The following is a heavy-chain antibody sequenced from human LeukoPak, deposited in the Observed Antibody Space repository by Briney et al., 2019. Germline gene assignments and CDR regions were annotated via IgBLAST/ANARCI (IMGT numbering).Heavy chain of an antibody. J-gene: IGHJ6*02. CDR1: GGTFRSYA. D-gene: IGHD2-2*01. V-gene: IGHV1-69*05. Sequence: ASVKVSCKASGGTFRSYAISWVRQAPGQGLEWMGGIIPIFGTANYAQKFQGRVTITRDTSASTAYMELSSLRSEDTAVYYCARERLRYCSSTSCPGDYYYYGMDVWGQGTTVTVSS. CDR3: ARERLRYCSSTSCPGDYYYYGMDV. CDR2: IIPIFGTA.